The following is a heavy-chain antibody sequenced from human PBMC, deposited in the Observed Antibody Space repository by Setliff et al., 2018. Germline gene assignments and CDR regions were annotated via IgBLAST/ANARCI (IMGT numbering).Heavy chain of an antibody. J-gene: IGHJ6*02. CDR2: IKSKTDGGTT. D-gene: IGHD3-16*01. V-gene: IGHV3-15*01. CDR1: GFTFSDSW. CDR3: ARDGGMGMIKGYYYGLDV. Sequence: GGSLRLSCAASGFTFSDSWMGWVRQAPGKGLEWVGRIKSKTDGGTTDYAAPVKGRFTISRDDSKNMLYLQMNGLKAEDTAMYYCARDGGMGMIKGYYYGLDVWGQGTSVTVSS.